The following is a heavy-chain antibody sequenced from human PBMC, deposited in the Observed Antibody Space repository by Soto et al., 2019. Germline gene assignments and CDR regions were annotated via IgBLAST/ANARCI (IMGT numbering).Heavy chain of an antibody. Sequence: ASVKVSCKASGYTFTSYDINWVRQATGQGLEWMGWMNPNSGNTGYAQKFQGRVTMTRNTSINTAYMELSSLRSEDTAVYYCARGRERYSGYDYLFDYWGQGTLVTVSS. D-gene: IGHD5-12*01. CDR1: GYTFTSYD. CDR2: MNPNSGNT. J-gene: IGHJ4*02. V-gene: IGHV1-8*01. CDR3: ARGRERYSGYDYLFDY.